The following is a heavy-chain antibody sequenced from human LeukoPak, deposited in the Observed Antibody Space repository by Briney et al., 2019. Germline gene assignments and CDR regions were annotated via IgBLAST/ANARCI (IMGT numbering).Heavy chain of an antibody. V-gene: IGHV4-30-2*01. CDR1: GGSISSGAYS. CDR2: IFHTGST. D-gene: IGHD5-12*01. CDR3: ASRERRGYSGYQPFDY. J-gene: IGHJ4*02. Sequence: SETLSLTCAVSGGSISSGAYSWIWVRQPPGKGLEWIGHIFHTGSTFYNPSLKSRVTISLDRSKNQFSLQLTSVTAADTAVYYCASRERRGYSGYQPFDYWGQGTLVTVSS.